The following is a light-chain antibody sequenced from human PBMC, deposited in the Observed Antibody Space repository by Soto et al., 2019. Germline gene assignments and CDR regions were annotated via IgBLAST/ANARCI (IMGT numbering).Light chain of an antibody. CDR2: SNN. V-gene: IGLV1-44*01. CDR1: SSNIGSNT. J-gene: IGLJ1*01. Sequence: SVLPQPPSASRTPGQRVTFSCSGSSSNIGSNTVNWYQQLPGTAPKLLIYSNNQRPSGVPDRFSGSKSGTSASLAISGLQSEDESDYYCAAWDDSLNGGYVFGTGTKVTVL. CDR3: AAWDDSLNGGYV.